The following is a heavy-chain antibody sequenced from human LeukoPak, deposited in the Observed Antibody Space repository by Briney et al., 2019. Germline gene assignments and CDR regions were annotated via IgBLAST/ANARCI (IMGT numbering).Heavy chain of an antibody. CDR3: ARGQQLVNFDY. V-gene: IGHV3-21*01. D-gene: IGHD6-13*01. J-gene: IGHJ4*02. CDR2: ISSSSSYI. CDR1: GFTLSSYS. Sequence: GGSLRLSCAASGFTLSSYSMNWVRQAPGKGLEWVSSISSSSSYIYYADSVKGRFTISRDNAKNSLYLQMNSLRAEDTAVYYCARGQQLVNFDYWGQGTLVTVSS.